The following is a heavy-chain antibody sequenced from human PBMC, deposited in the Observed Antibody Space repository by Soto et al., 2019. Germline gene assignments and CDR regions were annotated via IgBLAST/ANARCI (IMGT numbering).Heavy chain of an antibody. D-gene: IGHD2-2*02. V-gene: IGHV3-74*01. J-gene: IGHJ5*02. Sequence: EVQLVESGGGLVQPGGPLRLPCAASGFTFSTYWLHWVRQAPGKGLLWVSHINTDGSGTGYADSVKGRFTISRDNAKNTLYLQMNSLRAEDTAVYYCARGACTKTSCYILDLWGQGTRVAVSS. CDR3: ARGACTKTSCYILDL. CDR2: INTDGSGT. CDR1: GFTFSTYW.